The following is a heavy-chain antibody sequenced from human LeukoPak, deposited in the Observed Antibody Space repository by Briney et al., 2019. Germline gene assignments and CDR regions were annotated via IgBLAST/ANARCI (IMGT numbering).Heavy chain of an antibody. J-gene: IGHJ4*02. V-gene: IGHV1-18*01. CDR2: ISAYNGNT. Sequence: ASVKVSCKASGYTFTSYGISWVRQAPGQGLEWMGWISAYNGNTNYAQKLQGRVTMTTDTSTSTAYMELRSLRSDDTAVYYCARTYYYDSSGYRPFDYWGQGTLVTASS. D-gene: IGHD3-22*01. CDR1: GYTFTSYG. CDR3: ARTYYYDSSGYRPFDY.